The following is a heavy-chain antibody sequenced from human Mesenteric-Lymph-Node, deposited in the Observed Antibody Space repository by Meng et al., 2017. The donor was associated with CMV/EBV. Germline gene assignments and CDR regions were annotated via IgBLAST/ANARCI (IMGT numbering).Heavy chain of an antibody. J-gene: IGHJ3*02. CDR1: GCTFSSYS. CDR3: ARDLASGWEQHPDAFDI. V-gene: IGHV3-21*01. D-gene: IGHD1-26*01. Sequence: GESLKISCAASGCTFSSYSMNWVRQAPGKGLEWVSSISSSSSYIYYADSVKGRFTISRDNAKNSLYLQMNSLRAEDTAVYYCARDLASGWEQHPDAFDIWGQGTMVTVSS. CDR2: ISSSSSYI.